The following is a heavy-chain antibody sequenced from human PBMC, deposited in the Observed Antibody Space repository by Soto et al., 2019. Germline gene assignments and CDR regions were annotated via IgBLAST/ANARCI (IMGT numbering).Heavy chain of an antibody. V-gene: IGHV1-3*01. D-gene: IGHD3-22*01. J-gene: IGHJ6*02. CDR2: INAGNGNT. CDR1: GYTFTCYA. CDR3: ARAEYGMIVDYGMDV. Sequence: ASVKVSCKASGYTFTCYAMYWVRQSPGQRLEWMGWINAGNGNTKYSQKFQGRVTITRDTSASTAYMELSSLRSEDTAVYYCARAEYGMIVDYGMDVWGQGTTVTVSS.